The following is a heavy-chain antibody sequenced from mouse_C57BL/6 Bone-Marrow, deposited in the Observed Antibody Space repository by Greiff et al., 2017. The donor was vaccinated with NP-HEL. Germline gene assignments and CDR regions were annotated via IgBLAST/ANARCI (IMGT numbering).Heavy chain of an antibody. CDR3: ARPTTVRYAMDY. CDR2: ISSGGSYT. CDR1: GFTFSSYG. Sequence: DVKLVESGGDLVKPGGSLKLSCAASGFTFSSYGMSWVRQTPDKRLEWVATISSGGSYTSYTDSVKGRFTISSDNAKNTLYLQMSSLKSEDTAMYYCARPTTVRYAMDYWGQGTSVTVSS. D-gene: IGHD1-1*01. J-gene: IGHJ4*01. V-gene: IGHV5-6*02.